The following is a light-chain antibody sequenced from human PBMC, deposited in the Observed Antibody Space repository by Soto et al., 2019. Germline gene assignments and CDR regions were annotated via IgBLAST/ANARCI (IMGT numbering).Light chain of an antibody. CDR2: EVS. J-gene: IGLJ2*01. CDR1: SSDIGNYKY. Sequence: QSVLTQPASVSGSPGQSITISCTGTSSDIGNYKYVSWFQHHPGKPPKLIIFEVSHRPSGISDRFSGFKSANTAYLTISGVQPEDEADYHCSSYTTIRTVVFGGGTKLTVL. V-gene: IGLV2-14*01. CDR3: SSYTTIRTVV.